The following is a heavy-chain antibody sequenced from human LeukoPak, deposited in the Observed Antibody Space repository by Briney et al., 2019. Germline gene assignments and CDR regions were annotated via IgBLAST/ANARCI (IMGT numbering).Heavy chain of an antibody. D-gene: IGHD6-19*01. CDR2: ISGGTT. J-gene: IGHJ4*02. CDR1: GFTFGDYL. CDR3: TRGSGWLSVY. V-gene: IGHV3-49*04. Sequence: GGSLRLSCTASGFTFGDYLMSWVRQAPGKGLEWIGFISGGTTEYAASVKGRFTISRDDSTSIAYLQMNSLTTEDTAVYYCTRGSGWLSVYWGQGTLVTVSS.